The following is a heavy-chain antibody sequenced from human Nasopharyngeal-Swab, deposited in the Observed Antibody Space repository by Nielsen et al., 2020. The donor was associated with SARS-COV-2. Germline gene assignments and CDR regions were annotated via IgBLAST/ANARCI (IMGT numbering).Heavy chain of an antibody. D-gene: IGHD6-13*01. CDR2: ISSSSTTI. CDR3: VGGGYSSSWYGGDY. Sequence: GQGLEWVSYISSSSTTIYYADSVKGRFTISRDNAKNSLSLQMNSLRAEDTAVYYCVGGGYSSSWYGGDYWGQGTLVTVSS. V-gene: IGHV3-48*04. J-gene: IGHJ4*02.